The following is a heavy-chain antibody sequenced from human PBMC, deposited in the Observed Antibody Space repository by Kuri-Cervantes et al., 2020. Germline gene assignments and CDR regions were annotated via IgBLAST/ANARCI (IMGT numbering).Heavy chain of an antibody. J-gene: IGHJ5*02. D-gene: IGHD2-15*01. CDR1: GGSISSYY. Sequence: SETLSLTCTVSGGSISSYYWSWIRQPAGKGLEWIGRIYTSGSTNYNPSLKSRVTISVDTSKNQFSLKLSSVTAADTAVYYCARDRYCSGGSCHRVIRHWFDPWGQGTLVTVSS. V-gene: IGHV4-4*07. CDR2: IYTSGST. CDR3: ARDRYCSGGSCHRVIRHWFDP.